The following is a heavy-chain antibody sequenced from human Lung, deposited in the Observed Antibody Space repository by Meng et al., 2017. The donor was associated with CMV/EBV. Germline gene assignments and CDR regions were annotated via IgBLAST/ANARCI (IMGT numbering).Heavy chain of an antibody. Sequence: QVQLVQSGSELKTPGALVKGSGKASGYTFSTYTINWVRQAHGRGLEWMGWISTNTGTPTYTQGFTGRFVFSLDTSVSTAYLQISSLKAEDTAVYYCARGGNFDPWGQGTLVTVSS. CDR3: ARGGNFDP. J-gene: IGHJ5*02. D-gene: IGHD2/OR15-2a*01. V-gene: IGHV7-4-1*02. CDR1: GYTFSTYT. CDR2: ISTNTGTP.